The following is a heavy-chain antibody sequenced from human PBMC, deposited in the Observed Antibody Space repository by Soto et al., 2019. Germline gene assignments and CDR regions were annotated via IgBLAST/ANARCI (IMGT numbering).Heavy chain of an antibody. V-gene: IGHV1-18*01. Sequence: ASVKVSCKASGYTFTSYGISWVRQAPGQGLEWMGWISAYNGNTNYAQKLQGRVTMTTDTSTSTAYMELRSLRSDDTAVYYCARVRGSWDGELLWFGEGINYYMDVWGKGTTVTVSS. CDR1: GYTFTSYG. D-gene: IGHD3-10*01. CDR3: ARVRGSWDGELLWFGEGINYYMDV. J-gene: IGHJ6*03. CDR2: ISAYNGNT.